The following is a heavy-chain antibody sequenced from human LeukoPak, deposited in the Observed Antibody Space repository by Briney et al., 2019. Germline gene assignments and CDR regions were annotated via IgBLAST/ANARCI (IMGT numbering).Heavy chain of an antibody. Sequence: ASVKVSCKASGYRFTVYYMHWVRQAPGKGLEWMGWINPNSGGTHYAPKFLGRVTMTRDTSINTAYLELSRLTSDDTALYYCATLYGDYVISDYWGQGTLVTVSS. CDR2: INPNSGGT. V-gene: IGHV1-2*02. CDR3: ATLYGDYVISDY. J-gene: IGHJ4*02. D-gene: IGHD4-17*01. CDR1: GYRFTVYY.